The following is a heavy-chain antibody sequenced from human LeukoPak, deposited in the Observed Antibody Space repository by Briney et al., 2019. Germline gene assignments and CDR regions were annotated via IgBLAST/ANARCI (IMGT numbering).Heavy chain of an antibody. CDR2: TSGSSGFI. Sequence: SGGSLRLSCAATGFPFSTYIMNWVRQAPGKGLEWVSSTSGSSGFIYYADSVKGRFTISRNNAMNSLYLQMDSLRGDDTGVYYCARDYEGDLWGQGTLVTVSS. CDR3: ARDYEGDL. CDR1: GFPFSTYI. D-gene: IGHD3-22*01. J-gene: IGHJ5*02. V-gene: IGHV3-21*01.